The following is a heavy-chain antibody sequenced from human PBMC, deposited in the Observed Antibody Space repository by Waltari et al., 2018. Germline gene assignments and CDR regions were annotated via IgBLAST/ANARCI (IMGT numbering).Heavy chain of an antibody. CDR1: GFTFSNYW. CDR2: IYTDVSTT. D-gene: IGHD1-20*01. V-gene: IGHV3-74*01. Sequence: EVQLVESGGGLVQPGGSLRLSCGASGFTFSNYWMHWVRQAPGKGLVWVSRIYTDVSTTNYADSVKGRFIVSRDNAKNTLYLQMNSLRVEDTAVYYCVRALIGISGNEYWGQGTLVTVSS. CDR3: VRALIGISGNEY. J-gene: IGHJ4*02.